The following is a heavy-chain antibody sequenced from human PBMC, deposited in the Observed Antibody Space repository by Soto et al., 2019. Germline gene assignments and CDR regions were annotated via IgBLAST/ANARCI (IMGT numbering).Heavy chain of an antibody. D-gene: IGHD3-10*01. CDR3: AVAAVREIMAQESSGMAV. CDR2: IMPTVDSA. Sequence: QVQLVQSGAEVKTPGSSVKVSCKASGGTLSDYAISWVRQAPGQGLEWMGGIMPTVDSANYAQHFQGRLTISADESTSTANLELSSLRSDDTAVYYCAVAAVREIMAQESSGMAVWGQGTTVIVSS. CDR1: GGTLSDYA. V-gene: IGHV1-69*01. J-gene: IGHJ6*02.